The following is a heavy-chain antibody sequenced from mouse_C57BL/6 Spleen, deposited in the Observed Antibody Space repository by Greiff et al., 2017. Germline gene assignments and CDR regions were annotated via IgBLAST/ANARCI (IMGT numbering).Heavy chain of an antibody. J-gene: IGHJ2*01. CDR2: IYPGDGDT. CDR3: AREGTLITTVGFDY. V-gene: IGHV1-82*01. Sequence: VKLMESGPELVKPGASVKISCKASGYAFSSSWMNWVKQRPGKGLEWIGRIYPGDGDTNYNGKFKGKATLTADKSSSTAYMQLSSLTSEDSAVYFCAREGTLITTVGFDYWGQGTTLTVAS. CDR1: GYAFSSSW. D-gene: IGHD1-1*01.